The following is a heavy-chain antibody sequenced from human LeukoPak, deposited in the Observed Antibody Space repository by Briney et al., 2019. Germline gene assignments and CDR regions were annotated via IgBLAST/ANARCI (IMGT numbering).Heavy chain of an antibody. V-gene: IGHV3-23*01. J-gene: IGHJ4*02. D-gene: IGHD5-18*01. CDR3: AKDPGYSYGYPYYFDY. CDR2: ISGSGGGT. Sequence: GGSLRLSCAASGFTFSSYAMSWVRQAPGKGLEWVSAISGSGGGTYSADSVKGRFTISRDNSKNTLFPQMNSLRAEDTAVYYCAKDPGYSYGYPYYFDYWGQGTLVTVSS. CDR1: GFTFSSYA.